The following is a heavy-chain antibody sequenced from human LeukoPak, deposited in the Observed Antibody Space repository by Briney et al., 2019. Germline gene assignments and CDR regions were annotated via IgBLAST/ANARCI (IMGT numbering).Heavy chain of an antibody. CDR2: ISGSGGST. CDR1: GFTFSSHA. J-gene: IGHJ4*02. V-gene: IGHV3-23*01. CDR3: ARDYSPPHYFDSTGYFDD. D-gene: IGHD3-22*01. Sequence: GGSLRLSCAASGFTFSSHAMSWVRQAPGKGLEWVSIISGSGGSTHYADSVKGRFTISRDNSKNTLYLQMNSLRAEDTAVYYCARDYSPPHYFDSTGYFDDWGQGTLVTVSS.